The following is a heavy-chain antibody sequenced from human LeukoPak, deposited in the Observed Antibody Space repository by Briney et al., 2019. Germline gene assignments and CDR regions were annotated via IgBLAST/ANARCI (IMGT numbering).Heavy chain of an antibody. CDR3: ARGSDDFWSGYSPSY. Sequence: GASVKVSCKASGYTFTGYYMHWVRQAPGQGLEWMGWINPNSGGTNYAQKFQGRVTMTRDTSISTAYMELSRLRSDDTSVYYCARGSDDFWSGYSPSYGGQVILVTVSS. CDR2: INPNSGGT. D-gene: IGHD3-3*01. V-gene: IGHV1-2*02. J-gene: IGHJ4*02. CDR1: GYTFTGYY.